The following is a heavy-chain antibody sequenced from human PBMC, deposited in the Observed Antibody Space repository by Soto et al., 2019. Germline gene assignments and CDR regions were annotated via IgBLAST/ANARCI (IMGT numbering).Heavy chain of an antibody. Sequence: PGGSRRLSCAASGFTFTNAWMSWVRQAPGKGPKWVGRIKSTTDGGTTDYAAPVKRRADISRDDSKNTLYLQMNSLKTEDTAVDYCTTVWSSSRYSDSWGQGTLVTVSS. CDR2: IKSTTDGGTT. CDR3: TTVWSSSRYSDS. D-gene: IGHD6-13*01. J-gene: IGHJ4*03. V-gene: IGHV3-15*01. CDR1: GFTFTNAW.